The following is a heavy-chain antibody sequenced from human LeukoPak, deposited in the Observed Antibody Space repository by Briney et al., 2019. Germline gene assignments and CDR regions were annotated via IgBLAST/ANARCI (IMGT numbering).Heavy chain of an antibody. Sequence: GASVKVSCTASGSTFTGYYMHLVRQAPGQGLEWMGWINPNSGGTNYAQKFQGRVTMTRDTSISTAYMELSRLRSDDTAVYYCARDSPYYYGSGSYYNCLDYWGQGTLVTVSS. CDR3: ARDSPYYYGSGSYYNCLDY. CDR1: GSTFTGYY. J-gene: IGHJ4*02. V-gene: IGHV1-2*02. D-gene: IGHD3-10*01. CDR2: INPNSGGT.